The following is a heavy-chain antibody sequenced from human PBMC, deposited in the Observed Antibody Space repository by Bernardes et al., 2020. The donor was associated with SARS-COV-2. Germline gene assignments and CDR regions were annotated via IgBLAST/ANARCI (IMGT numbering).Heavy chain of an antibody. CDR3: ARGGSRATWIQLWFSPPFDY. CDR1: GGSISSSSYY. J-gene: IGHJ4*02. V-gene: IGHV4-39*01. D-gene: IGHD5-18*01. CDR2: IYYSGST. Sequence: LSLTCTVSGGSISSSSYYWGWIRQPPGKGLEWIGSIYYSGSTYYNPSLKSRVTISVDTSKNQFSLKLSSVTAADTAVYYCARGGSRATWIQLWFSPPFDYWGQGTLV.